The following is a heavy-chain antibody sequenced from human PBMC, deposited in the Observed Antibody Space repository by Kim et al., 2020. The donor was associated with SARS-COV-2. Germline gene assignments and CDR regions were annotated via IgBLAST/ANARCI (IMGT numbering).Heavy chain of an antibody. CDR2: IYYSGST. CDR1: GGSISSGGYY. J-gene: IGHJ4*02. V-gene: IGHV4-31*03. Sequence: SETLSLTCTVSGGSISSGGYYWSWIRQHPGKGLEWIGYIYYSGSTYYNPSLKSRVTISVDTSKNQFSLKLSSVTAADTAVYYCARAPRDILTGYYIDYWGQGTLVTVSS. D-gene: IGHD3-9*01. CDR3: ARAPRDILTGYYIDY.